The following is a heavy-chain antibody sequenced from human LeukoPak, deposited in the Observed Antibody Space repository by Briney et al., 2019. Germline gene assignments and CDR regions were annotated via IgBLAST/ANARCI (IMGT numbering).Heavy chain of an antibody. CDR3: AISIGDYFDY. CDR2: IYYSGST. CDR1: GGSISSYY. D-gene: IGHD2-2*01. V-gene: IGHV4-59*12. J-gene: IGHJ4*02. Sequence: KSSETLSLTCTVSGGSISSYYWSWIRQPPGKGLEWIGYIYYSGSTNYRPSLKSRVTISVDTSKNQFSLKLSSVTAADTAVYYCAISIGDYFDYWGQGTLVTVSS.